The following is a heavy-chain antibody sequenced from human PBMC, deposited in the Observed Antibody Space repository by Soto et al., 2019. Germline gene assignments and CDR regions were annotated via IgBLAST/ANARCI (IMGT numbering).Heavy chain of an antibody. CDR3: ARDQLYYNDISGRPLNAFDV. J-gene: IGHJ3*01. CDR2: IGIGSSTK. CDR1: GFTFGNYG. Sequence: GGSLRLSGAVSGFTFGNYGMNWVRQAPGKRLEWVSYIGIGSSTKYYADSVKGRFTISRDNAKNSLYLQMNSLRAEDTAVYYCARDQLYYNDISGRPLNAFDVWGQGTMVTVSS. V-gene: IGHV3-48*01. D-gene: IGHD3-22*01.